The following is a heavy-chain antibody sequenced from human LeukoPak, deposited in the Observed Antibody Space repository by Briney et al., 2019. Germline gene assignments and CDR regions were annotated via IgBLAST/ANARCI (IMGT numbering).Heavy chain of an antibody. D-gene: IGHD3-10*01. Sequence: ASVKVSCKASGYTFTGYYMHWVRQAPGQRLEWMGWINAGNGNTKYSQKFQGRVTITRDTSASTAYMELSSLRSEDTAVYYCARSIRSLLWFGGPLDYWGQGTLVTVSS. CDR2: INAGNGNT. CDR1: GYTFTGYY. J-gene: IGHJ4*02. V-gene: IGHV1-3*01. CDR3: ARSIRSLLWFGGPLDY.